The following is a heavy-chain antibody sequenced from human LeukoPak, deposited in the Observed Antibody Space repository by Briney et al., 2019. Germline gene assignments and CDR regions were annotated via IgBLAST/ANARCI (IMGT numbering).Heavy chain of an antibody. CDR3: ARSPGPRYGDYEGYFDY. CDR2: IYHSGST. Sequence: PSETLSLTCTVSGYSISSGYYWGWIRQPPGKGLEWIGSIYHSGSTYYNPSLKSRVTISVDTSKNQFSLKLSSVTAADTAVYYCARSPGPRYGDYEGYFDYWGQGTLVTVSS. V-gene: IGHV4-38-2*02. CDR1: GYSISSGYY. J-gene: IGHJ4*02. D-gene: IGHD4-17*01.